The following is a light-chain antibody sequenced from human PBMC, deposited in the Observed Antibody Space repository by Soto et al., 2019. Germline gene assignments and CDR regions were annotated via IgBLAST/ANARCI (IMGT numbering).Light chain of an antibody. CDR1: SSNIGSNH. J-gene: IGLJ3*02. CDR3: AAWDDSLSGWV. CDR2: RNS. Sequence: QSVLTQPPSASGTPGQRVTISCSGSSSNIGSNHVYWYQQLPGAAPKLLIYRNSLRPSGVPDRFSGSNSGTSASLGISGLRSDDEADYYCAAWDDSLSGWVFGGGTKVTVL. V-gene: IGLV1-47*01.